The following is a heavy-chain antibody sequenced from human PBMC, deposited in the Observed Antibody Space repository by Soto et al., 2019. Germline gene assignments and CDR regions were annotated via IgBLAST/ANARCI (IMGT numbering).Heavy chain of an antibody. V-gene: IGHV4-39*01. CDR3: ARHHTGYSSSWSLGGYYYYMDV. CDR2: IYYSGST. CDR1: GGSISSSSYY. J-gene: IGHJ6*03. Sequence: SETLSLTCTVSGGSISSSSYYWGWIRQPPGKGLEWIGSIYYSGSTYYNPSLKSRVTISVDTSKNQFSLKLSSVTAADTAVYYCARHHTGYSSSWSLGGYYYYMDVWGKGTTVTVSS. D-gene: IGHD6-13*01.